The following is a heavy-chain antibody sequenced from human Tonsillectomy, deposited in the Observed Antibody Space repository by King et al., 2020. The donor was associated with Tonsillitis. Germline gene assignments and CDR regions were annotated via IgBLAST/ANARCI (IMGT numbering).Heavy chain of an antibody. J-gene: IGHJ6*02. V-gene: IGHV3-74*01. CDR1: GFTFSTYW. CDR2: INSDGRST. D-gene: IGHD1-26*01. Sequence: VQLVESGGGLVQPGGSLRLSCAASGFTFSTYWMHWVRQVPGKGLVWVSRINSDGRSTTYADSVKGRFTISRDNAKNTLYLQMNILRAEDTAWYYCVMGLRGPWDYYYGMDVWGQGTTVTVSS. CDR3: VMGLRGPWDYYYGMDV.